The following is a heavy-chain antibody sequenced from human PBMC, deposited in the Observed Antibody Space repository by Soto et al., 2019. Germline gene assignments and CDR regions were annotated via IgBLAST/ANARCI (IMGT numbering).Heavy chain of an antibody. D-gene: IGHD2-15*01. CDR1: GYTFTSYG. J-gene: IGHJ4*02. CDR3: AREDIQDIVVVVVVPEGLGY. CDR2: ISGYNGNS. Sequence: QVQLVQSGAEVKKPGASVKVSSKASGYTFTSYGISWVRQAPGQGLEWMGRISGYNGNSNYAQNLQGRVTMTTDTSTSTAYMELRSLRSDDTAVYYCAREDIQDIVVVVVVPEGLGYWGQGTLVTVSS. V-gene: IGHV1-18*01.